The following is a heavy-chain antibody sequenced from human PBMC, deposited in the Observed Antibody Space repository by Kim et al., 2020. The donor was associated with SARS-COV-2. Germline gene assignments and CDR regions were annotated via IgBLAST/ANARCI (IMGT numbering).Heavy chain of an antibody. D-gene: IGHD3-22*01. Sequence: GGSLRLSCAASGFTFSSYGMHWVRQAPGKGLEWVAVISYDGSNKYYADSVKGRFTISRDNSKNTLYLQMNSLRAEYTAVYYCARDFDSSGYDYWGQGTLVTVSS. CDR2: ISYDGSNK. V-gene: IGHV3-33*05. J-gene: IGHJ4*02. CDR1: GFTFSSYG. CDR3: ARDFDSSGYDY.